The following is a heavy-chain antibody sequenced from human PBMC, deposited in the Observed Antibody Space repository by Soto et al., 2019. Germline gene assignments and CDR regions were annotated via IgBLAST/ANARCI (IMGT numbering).Heavy chain of an antibody. J-gene: IGHJ4*02. Sequence: EVPLLESGGGLVQPGGSLRLSCAASGFIFSNYAMTWVRQATGKGLEWVSAVGGNGLDTYYADSVKGRFTISRDNSKNTLYLQMNRMRAEDTAVYYCAGRTGYPFDSWGQGTLVTVSS. CDR1: GFIFSNYA. V-gene: IGHV3-23*01. CDR3: AGRTGYPFDS. D-gene: IGHD3-9*01. CDR2: VGGNGLDT.